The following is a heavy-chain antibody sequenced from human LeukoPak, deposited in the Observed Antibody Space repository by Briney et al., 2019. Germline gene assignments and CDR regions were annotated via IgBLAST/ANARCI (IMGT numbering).Heavy chain of an antibody. CDR3: ERDGRCGGDCYAS. CDR2: ISSSSSYI. Sequence: PGGPLRLSCGASGFSFSSYTMNWGPQAPGKGLEGVSIISSSSSYIYYADSVKGRFTISRDNAKNALYLQLNSLRVADTAVYYCERDGRCGGDCYASWGQETLVTVSS. V-gene: IGHV3-21*01. CDR1: GFSFSSYT. J-gene: IGHJ4*02. D-gene: IGHD2-21*02.